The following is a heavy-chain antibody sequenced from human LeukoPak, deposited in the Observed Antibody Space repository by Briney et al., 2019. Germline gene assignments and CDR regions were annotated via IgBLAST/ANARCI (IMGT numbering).Heavy chain of an antibody. Sequence: GGSLRLSCAASGFRFSDYGMHWVRQSAGKGLEWVAFMQYDGIDRFYGDSVKGRFTISRDNSKNTMYLQMNSLRAEDTAVYYCARDVRGVDSYAFDIWGQGTMVTVSS. V-gene: IGHV3-30*02. CDR3: ARDVRGVDSYAFDI. J-gene: IGHJ3*02. D-gene: IGHD5-18*01. CDR1: GFRFSDYG. CDR2: MQYDGIDR.